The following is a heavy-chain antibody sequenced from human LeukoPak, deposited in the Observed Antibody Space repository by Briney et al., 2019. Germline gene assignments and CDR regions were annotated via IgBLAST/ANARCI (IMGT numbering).Heavy chain of an antibody. CDR1: SDSISSYY. CDR3: ARHDNAWFDP. D-gene: IGHD1-1*01. V-gene: IGHV4-4*09. J-gene: IGHJ5*02. Sequence: PSETLSLTCTVSSDSISSYYWSWIRQPPGKGLEWIGYIYSSRSTNYNPSLKSRVTISVDTSKDQFSLKLSSVTAADTAVYYCARHDNAWFDPWGQGTLVAVSS. CDR2: IYSSRST.